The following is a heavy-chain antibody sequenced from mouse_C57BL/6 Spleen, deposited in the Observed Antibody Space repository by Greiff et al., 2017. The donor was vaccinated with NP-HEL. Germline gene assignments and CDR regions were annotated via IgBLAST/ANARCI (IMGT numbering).Heavy chain of an antibody. CDR2: IWGDGST. J-gene: IGHJ2*01. D-gene: IGHD2-5*01. V-gene: IGHV2-3*01. CDR3: APMDYSNSFVF. CDR1: GFSLTSYG. Sequence: VQGVESGPGMVAPSQSLSITCTVSGFSLTSYGVSWVRQPPGKGLEWLGVIWGDGSTNYHSALISRLSIRQDKSKCKDLLKLNSLHTDDTATYYCAPMDYSNSFVFWGQGTTLSVSS.